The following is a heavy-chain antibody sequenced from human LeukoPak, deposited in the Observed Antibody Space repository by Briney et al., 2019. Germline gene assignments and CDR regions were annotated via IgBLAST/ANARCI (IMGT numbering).Heavy chain of an antibody. D-gene: IGHD3-10*01. V-gene: IGHV3-23*01. CDR3: ATRSGGY. CDR1: GFTFNSYD. Sequence: PGGSLRLSCAASGFTFNSYDMNWVRQAPGKGLEWVSGISHGGGGTFYADSVKGRSTISRDNSKNTLYLQMNSLRDEDTAEYYCATRSGGYWGQGTLVTVSS. CDR2: ISHGGGGT. J-gene: IGHJ4*02.